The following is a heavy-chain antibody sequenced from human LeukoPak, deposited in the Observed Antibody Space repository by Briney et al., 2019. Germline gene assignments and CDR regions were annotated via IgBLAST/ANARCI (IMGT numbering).Heavy chain of an antibody. CDR1: GFSLSTSGVG. CDR2: TYWDDDK. CDR3: AHSCGGGNSAYFDY. Sequence: SGPTLVRPTQTLTLTCTFSGFSLSTSGVGVGWIRQPPGKALEWLAVTYWDDDKRYRPSLKSRLTITKDTSKNQVVLTMTNMDPVDTATYYCAHSCGGGNSAYFDYWGQGTLVTVSS. V-gene: IGHV2-5*02. D-gene: IGHD4-23*01. J-gene: IGHJ4*02.